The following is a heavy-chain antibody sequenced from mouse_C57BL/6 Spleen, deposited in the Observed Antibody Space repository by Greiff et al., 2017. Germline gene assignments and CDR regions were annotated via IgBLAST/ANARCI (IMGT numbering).Heavy chain of an antibody. CDR2: INPSNGGT. V-gene: IGHV1-53*01. D-gene: IGHD1-1*01. CDR1: GYTFTSYW. J-gene: IGHJ3*01. CDR3: AYIPHYYGSSLAWFAY. Sequence: QVQLQQPGTELVKPGASVKLSCKASGYTFTSYWMHWVKQRPGQGLEWIGNINPSNGGTNYNEKFKSKATLTVDKSSSTAYMQLSSLTSEDSAVYYCAYIPHYYGSSLAWFAYWGQGTLVTVSA.